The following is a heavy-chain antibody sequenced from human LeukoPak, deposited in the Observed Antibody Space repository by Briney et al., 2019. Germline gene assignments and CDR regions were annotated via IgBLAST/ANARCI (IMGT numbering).Heavy chain of an antibody. CDR2: ISSSSSYI. J-gene: IGHJ4*02. D-gene: IGHD2/OR15-2a*01. V-gene: IGHV3-21*01. CDR1: AFTLSSYS. Sequence: PGGSLRLSCAASAFTLSSYSMNWVRQAPGKGLEWVSSISSSSSYIYYADSVKGRFTISRDNAKNSLYLQMNSLRAEDTAVYYCARDSGFSGAQRGEFWGQGTLVTVSS. CDR3: ARDSGFSGAQRGEF.